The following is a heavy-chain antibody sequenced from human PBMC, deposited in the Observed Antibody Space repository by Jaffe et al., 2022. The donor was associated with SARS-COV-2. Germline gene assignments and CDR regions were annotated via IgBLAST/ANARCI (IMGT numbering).Heavy chain of an antibody. J-gene: IGHJ5*02. CDR2: VHHSGDT. D-gene: IGHD2-8*01. CDR1: GGPFTSIYW. V-gene: IGHV4-39*01. CDR3: ARFVQGQSKHNWFDP. Sequence: QLQLQESGPGLVRPSETLSLTCTVSGGPFTSIYWWGWIRQPPGKGLEWIGGVHHSGDTYYNPSLRSRLTVSIDTSKNQFSLILRSLTAADTSVYYCARFVQGQSKHNWFDPWGQGTLVTVSS.